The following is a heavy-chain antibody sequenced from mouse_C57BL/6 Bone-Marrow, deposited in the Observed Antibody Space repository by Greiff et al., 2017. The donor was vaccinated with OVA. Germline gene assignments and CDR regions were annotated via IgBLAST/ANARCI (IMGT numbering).Heavy chain of an antibody. V-gene: IGHV1-47*01. Sequence: QVQLQQSGADLVKPGASVKLSCKASGYTFTTYPIEWMQQTPGKSLEWIGNFNPYNDDTKYNEKFKGKATLTVEKSSSTVYLELSRLTSDDSAVYYYARGDYFDYWGQGTTLTVSA. CDR2: FNPYNDDT. CDR3: ARGDYFDY. CDR1: GYTFTTYP. J-gene: IGHJ2*01.